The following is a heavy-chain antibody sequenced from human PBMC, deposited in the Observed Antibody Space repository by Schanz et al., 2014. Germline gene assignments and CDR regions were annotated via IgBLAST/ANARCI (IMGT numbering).Heavy chain of an antibody. CDR2: IKQDGSER. CDR1: GFSFVDAW. J-gene: IGHJ4*02. CDR3: AKSYDTSGYSGFDY. V-gene: IGHV3-7*01. Sequence: VQLVESGGGLVQPGRSLRLSCAASGFSFVDAWMSWVRQAPGRGLEWVANIKQDGSERYYVDSVKGRFTISRDNAKNSLYLQMNSLRTEDTAVYFCAKSYDTSGYSGFDYWGQGTLVTVSS. D-gene: IGHD3-22*01.